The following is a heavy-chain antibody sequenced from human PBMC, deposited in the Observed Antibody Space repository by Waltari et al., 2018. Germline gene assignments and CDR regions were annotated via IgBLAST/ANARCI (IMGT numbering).Heavy chain of an antibody. Sequence: EVQLVESGGGLVKPGGSLRLSCAASGFTFSSYSMNWVRQAPGKGLEWISSISSTGTYTHYADSVEGRFTISRDNAKNSLYLQMNSLRAEDTGVYWCATGGWGFYLDNWGQGTLVTFSS. CDR1: GFTFSSYS. V-gene: IGHV3-21*01. CDR2: ISSTGTYT. CDR3: ATGGWGFYLDN. D-gene: IGHD7-27*01. J-gene: IGHJ4*02.